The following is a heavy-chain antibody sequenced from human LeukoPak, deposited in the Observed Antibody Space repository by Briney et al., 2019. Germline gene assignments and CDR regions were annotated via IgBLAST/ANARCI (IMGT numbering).Heavy chain of an antibody. J-gene: IGHJ4*02. Sequence: ASVKVSCKTSGFTLISSAVQWVRQARGQRLEWIGWIVVGSGNTNYAQKFQERVTITRDMSTSTAYMELSSLRSEDTAVYYCAADPSYSSAYRYYFDYWVQGTLVTVSS. CDR2: IVVGSGNT. CDR1: GFTLISSA. V-gene: IGHV1-58*01. CDR3: AADPSYSSAYRYYFDY. D-gene: IGHD3-22*01.